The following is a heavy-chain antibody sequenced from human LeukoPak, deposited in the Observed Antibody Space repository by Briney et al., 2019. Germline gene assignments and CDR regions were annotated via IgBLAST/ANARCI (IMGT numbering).Heavy chain of an antibody. CDR3: AKDVPAAYFDY. V-gene: IGHV3-48*04. Sequence: PGGSLRLSCAASGFTFGSYSMNWVRQAPGKGLEWVSYISSSSSTIYYADSVKGRFTISRDNAKDSLYLQVNSLRAEDTAVYFCAKDVPAAYFDYWGQGTLVTVSS. CDR2: ISSSSSTI. CDR1: GFTFGSYS. J-gene: IGHJ4*02. D-gene: IGHD2-2*01.